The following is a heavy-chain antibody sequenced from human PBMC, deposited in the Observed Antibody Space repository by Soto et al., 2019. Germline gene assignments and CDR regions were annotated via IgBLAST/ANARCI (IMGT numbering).Heavy chain of an antibody. CDR1: GYSFTSYG. J-gene: IGHJ6*02. V-gene: IGHV5-10-1*01. CDR2: IDPSDSYT. Sequence: RESLKICCKGAGYSFTSYGISWVRQMPGKGLEWMGRIDPSDSYTNYSPSFQGHVTISADKSISTAYLQWSTLKASDTAMYYCPRPWSIAARSGYYSGMAVWGQGTTVPVSS. D-gene: IGHD6-6*01. CDR3: PRPWSIAARSGYYSGMAV.